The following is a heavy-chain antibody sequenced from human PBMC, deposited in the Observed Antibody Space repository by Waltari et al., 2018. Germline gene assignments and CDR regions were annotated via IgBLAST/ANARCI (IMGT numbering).Heavy chain of an antibody. V-gene: IGHV1-24*01. J-gene: IGHJ3*02. CDR2: CDPEDGAA. CDR1: GYTLTELS. Sequence: VQLVQSGAEVKKPGASVKVSCKVSGYTLTELSRHWVRQAPGQGLEWMGGCDPEDGAAIYAQKVQGRVTMTEDTSTDTAYMELSSLRSEDTAVYYCATKLRQWLVGGAFDIWGQGTMVTVSS. CDR3: ATKLRQWLVGGAFDI. D-gene: IGHD6-19*01.